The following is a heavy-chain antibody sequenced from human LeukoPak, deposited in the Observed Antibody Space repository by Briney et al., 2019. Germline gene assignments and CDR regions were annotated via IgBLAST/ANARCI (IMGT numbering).Heavy chain of an antibody. J-gene: IGHJ6*03. CDR3: ARDLWGSSSGGGYSGNYYYYYMDV. CDR2: INPKSGGT. Sequence: ASVKVSCKASGYTFTGYFIHWVRQAPGQGPEWMGWINPKSGGTNYVQKFQGRVSISRDTSTSTFFMELRRLTSDDTAVYYCARDLWGSSSGGGYSGNYYYYYMDVWGKGTTVTVSS. V-gene: IGHV1-2*02. CDR1: GYTFTGYF. D-gene: IGHD6-6*01.